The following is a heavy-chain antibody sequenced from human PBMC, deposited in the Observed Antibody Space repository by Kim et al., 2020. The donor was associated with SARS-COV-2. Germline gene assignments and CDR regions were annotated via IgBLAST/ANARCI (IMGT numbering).Heavy chain of an antibody. D-gene: IGHD5-18*01. V-gene: IGHV3-9*01. CDR1: GFTFGDYA. J-gene: IGHJ4*02. Sequence: GGSLRLSCAASGFTFGDYAMHWVRQAPGKGLEWVSGISWSSGSIGYADSVKGPFTISRDNAKNSLYLQRNSLRAEDTALYYCAKDRARYSYGYVDYWGPGTLVTVSS. CDR3: AKDRARYSYGYVDY. CDR2: ISWSSGSI.